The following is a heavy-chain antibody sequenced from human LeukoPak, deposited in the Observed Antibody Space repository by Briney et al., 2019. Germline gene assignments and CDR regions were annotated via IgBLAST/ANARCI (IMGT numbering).Heavy chain of an antibody. V-gene: IGHV1-69*04. CDR2: IIPILGIA. D-gene: IGHD3-10*01. CDR1: GGTFSSYA. J-gene: IGHJ6*02. Sequence: SVKVSCKASGGTFSSYAISWVRQAPGQGLEWMGRIIPILGIANYAQKFQGRVTITADKSTSTAYMELSSLRSDDTAIYYCARDRYYGTGSHPEGGSMDVWGQGTTVTVSS. CDR3: ARDRYYGTGSHPEGGSMDV.